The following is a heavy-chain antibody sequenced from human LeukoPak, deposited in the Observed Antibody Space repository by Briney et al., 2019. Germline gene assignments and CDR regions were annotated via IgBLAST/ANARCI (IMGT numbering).Heavy chain of an antibody. J-gene: IGHJ4*02. CDR2: ISAYNGNT. V-gene: IGHV1-18*01. CDR1: GYTFTSYG. D-gene: IGHD3-16*02. CDR3: ARGSNYDYVWGSYRLFDY. Sequence: GASVKVSCKASGYTFTSYGISWVRQAPGQGLEWMGWISAYNGNTNYAQKLQGRVTMTTDTSTSTAYMELRSLRSDDTAVYYCARGSNYDYVWGSYRLFDYWGQGTLVTVSS.